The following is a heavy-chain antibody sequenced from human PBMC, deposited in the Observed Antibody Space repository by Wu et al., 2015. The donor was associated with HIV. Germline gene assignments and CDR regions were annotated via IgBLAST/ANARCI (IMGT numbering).Heavy chain of an antibody. J-gene: IGHJ6*02. CDR2: INPNSGGT. CDR1: GYTFTGYY. V-gene: IGHV1-2*02. Sequence: QVQLVQSGAEVKKPGASVKVSCKASGYTFTGYYMHWVRQAPGQGLEWMGWINPNSGGTNYAQKFQGRVTMTRDTSISTAYMELSRLRSDDTAVYYCARAAKMATDLIIPYYYYGMDVWGQGTTVTVSS. D-gene: IGHD5-24*01. CDR3: ARAAKMATDLIIPYYYYGMDV.